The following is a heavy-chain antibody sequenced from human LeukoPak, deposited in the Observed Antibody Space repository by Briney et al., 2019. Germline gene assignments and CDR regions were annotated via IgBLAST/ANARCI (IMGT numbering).Heavy chain of an antibody. CDR1: DFTLSNHG. CDR2: ISFDGRKK. CDR3: ARDRAWDYLDS. D-gene: IGHD1-26*01. J-gene: IGHJ4*02. Sequence: AGSLRLSCEVSDFTLSNHGMHWVRQAPGKGLEWVAVISFDGRKKSYADSVEGRFTISRDNSKNTLYLQMDSLRVEDTAIYYCARDRAWDYLDSWDQGPLVTVSS. V-gene: IGHV3-30*03.